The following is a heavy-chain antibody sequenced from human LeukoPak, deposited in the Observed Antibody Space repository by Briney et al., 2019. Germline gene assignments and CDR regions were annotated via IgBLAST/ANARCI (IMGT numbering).Heavy chain of an antibody. D-gene: IGHD6-13*01. J-gene: IGHJ3*02. CDR1: GGSFSGYY. Sequence: SETLSLTCAVYGGSFSGYYWSWIRQPPGKGLEWIGEINHSGSTNYNPSLKSRVTISVDTSKNQFSLKLSSVTAADTAVYYCARIPRIAAAVNDAFDIWGQGTMVTVSS. V-gene: IGHV4-34*01. CDR2: INHSGST. CDR3: ARIPRIAAAVNDAFDI.